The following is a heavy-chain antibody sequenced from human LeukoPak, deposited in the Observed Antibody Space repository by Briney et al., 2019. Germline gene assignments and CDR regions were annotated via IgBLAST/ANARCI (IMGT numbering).Heavy chain of an antibody. CDR2: IKLDGSEK. Sequence: PGGSLRLSCAASGFTFSDYYMNWVRQAPGKGLQWVASIKLDGSEKYYVDSVKGRFIVSRDNTKNSLSLQMNSLRAEDTAVYYCASRDIQDAFDIWGQGTMVTVSS. V-gene: IGHV3-7*03. D-gene: IGHD5-18*01. J-gene: IGHJ3*02. CDR1: GFTFSDYY. CDR3: ASRDIQDAFDI.